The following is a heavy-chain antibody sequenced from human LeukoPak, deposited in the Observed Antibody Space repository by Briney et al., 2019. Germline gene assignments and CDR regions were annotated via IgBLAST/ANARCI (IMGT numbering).Heavy chain of an antibody. CDR3: ARDGGRRVEYSSSSSYYYYMDV. CDR2: IYYSGST. J-gene: IGHJ6*03. V-gene: IGHV4-59*01. CDR1: GGSISSYY. D-gene: IGHD6-6*01. Sequence: SETLSLTCTVSGGSISSYYWSWIRQPPGKGLEWIGYIYYSGSTNYNPSLKSRVTLSVDTSKNQFSLKLSSVTAADTAVYYCARDGGRRVEYSSSSSYYYYMDVWGKGTTVTVSS.